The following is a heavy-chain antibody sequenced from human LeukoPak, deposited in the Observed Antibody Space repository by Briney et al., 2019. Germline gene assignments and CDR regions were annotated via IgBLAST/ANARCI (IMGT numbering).Heavy chain of an antibody. V-gene: IGHV4-30-2*01. D-gene: IGHD2-21*02. Sequence: PSETLSLTCTVSGGSISSGGYYWSWIRQPPGKGLEWIGYIYHSGSTYYNPSLKSRVTISVDRSKNLFSLRLNSVTAADTAVYYCARLHYGDPTSWFDPWGQGTLVTVSS. J-gene: IGHJ5*02. CDR2: IYHSGST. CDR1: GGSISSGGYY. CDR3: ARLHYGDPTSWFDP.